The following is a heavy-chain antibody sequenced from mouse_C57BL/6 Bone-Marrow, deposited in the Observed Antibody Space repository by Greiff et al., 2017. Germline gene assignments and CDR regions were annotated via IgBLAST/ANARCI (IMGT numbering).Heavy chain of an antibody. Sequence: VQLQQPGAELVKPGASVKLSCKASGYTFTSYWMHWVKQRPGQGLEWIGMIHPNSGSTNYNEQFKSKATLTVDKSSSTASMQLSSLTSEDSAVYYCARETLTTVVATPYFDVWGTGTTVTVSS. D-gene: IGHD1-1*01. V-gene: IGHV1-64*01. CDR2: IHPNSGST. CDR1: GYTFTSYW. CDR3: ARETLTTVVATPYFDV. J-gene: IGHJ1*03.